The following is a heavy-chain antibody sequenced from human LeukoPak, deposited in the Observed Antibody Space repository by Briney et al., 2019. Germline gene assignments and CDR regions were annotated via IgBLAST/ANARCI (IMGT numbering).Heavy chain of an antibody. CDR1: GGTFSSYA. V-gene: IGHV1-69*13. CDR3: ASQGGIAAASRFDY. Sequence: SVKVSCKASGGTFSSYAISWVRQAPGQGLEWMGGIIPIFGTANYAQKFQGRVTITADESTSTAYMELSSLRSEDTAVYHCASQGGIAAASRFDYWGQGTLVTVSS. CDR2: IIPIFGTA. D-gene: IGHD6-13*01. J-gene: IGHJ4*02.